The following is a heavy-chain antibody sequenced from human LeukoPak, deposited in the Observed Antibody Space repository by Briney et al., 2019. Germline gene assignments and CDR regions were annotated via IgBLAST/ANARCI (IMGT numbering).Heavy chain of an antibody. CDR2: VYYSGVT. V-gene: IGHV4-59*12. CDR1: GGSTGSDY. CDR3: ARGYCSSTSCYLDH. D-gene: IGHD2-2*01. J-gene: IGHJ4*02. Sequence: SETLSLTCTVSGGSTGSDYWSWIRQPPGKGLEWIAYVYYSGVTSYNPSLKSRVAISIDTSKNQFSLNLSSVTAADTAVYYCARGYCSSTSCYLDHWGQGTLVTVSS.